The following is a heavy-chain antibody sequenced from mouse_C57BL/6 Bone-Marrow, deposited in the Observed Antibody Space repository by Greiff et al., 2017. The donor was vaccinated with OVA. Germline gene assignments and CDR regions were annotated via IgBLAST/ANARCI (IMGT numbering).Heavy chain of an antibody. CDR2: IYPRDGST. CDR1: GYTFTDHT. V-gene: IGHV1-78*01. D-gene: IGHD1-1*01. CDR3: ARGDGSSYGSFDY. Sequence: VKLVESDAELVKPGASVKISCKVSGYTFTDHTIHWMQQRPEQGLEWIGYIYPRDGSTKYNEKFKGKATLTADKSSSTAYMQLNSLTSEDSAVYFCARGDGSSYGSFDYWGQGTTLTVSS. J-gene: IGHJ2*01.